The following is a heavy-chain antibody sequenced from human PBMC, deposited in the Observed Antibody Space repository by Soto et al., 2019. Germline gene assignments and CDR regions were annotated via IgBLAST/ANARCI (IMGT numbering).Heavy chain of an antibody. CDR2: IYYSGST. Sequence: SETLSLTCTVSGGSISSSSYYWGWIRQPPGKGLEWIGYIYYSGSTYYNPSLKSRVTISVDTSKNQFSLKLSSVTAADTAVYYCARYGSGSDRFNWFDPWGQGTLVTVSS. CDR3: ARYGSGSDRFNWFDP. V-gene: IGHV4-31*03. J-gene: IGHJ5*02. CDR1: GGSISSSSYY. D-gene: IGHD3-10*01.